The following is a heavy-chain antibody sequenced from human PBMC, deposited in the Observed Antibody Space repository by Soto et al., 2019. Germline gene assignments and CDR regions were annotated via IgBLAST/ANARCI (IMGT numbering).Heavy chain of an antibody. V-gene: IGHV3-66*01. D-gene: IGHD4-17*01. CDR1: GFTVSSNY. Sequence: GGSLRLSCAASGFTVSSNYMSWVRQAPGKGLEWVSVIYSGGSTYYADSVKGRFTISRDNSKNTLYLQMNSLRAEDTAVYYCARSPRSAVTMGGYFDYWGQGTLVTVSS. J-gene: IGHJ4*02. CDR2: IYSGGST. CDR3: ARSPRSAVTMGGYFDY.